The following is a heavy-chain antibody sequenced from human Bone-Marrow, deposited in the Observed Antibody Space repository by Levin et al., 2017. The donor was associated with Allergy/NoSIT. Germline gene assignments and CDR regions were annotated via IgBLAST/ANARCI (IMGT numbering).Heavy chain of an antibody. V-gene: IGHV3-23*01. CDR1: VFTLNFHA. CDR2: IGGVGDTT. CDR3: AKMEGRNLLSLRLWHGSVYYFDN. Sequence: GGSLRLSCEASVFTLNFHAMTWVRQAPGKGLEWVASIGGVGDTTFYADFVNGRFTISRDNSKNTVYLQMSSLRVEDTAVYYCAKMEGRNLLSLRLWHGSVYYFDNWGPGTQVTVSS. J-gene: IGHJ4*02. D-gene: IGHD5/OR15-5a*01.